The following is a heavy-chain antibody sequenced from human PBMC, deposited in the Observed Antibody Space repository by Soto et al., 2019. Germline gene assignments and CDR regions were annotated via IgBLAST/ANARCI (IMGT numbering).Heavy chain of an antibody. CDR2: IIPILGIA. V-gene: IGHV1-69*02. Sequence: GASVKVSCKASGGTFSSYTISWVRQAPGQGLEWMGRIIPILGIANYAQKFQGRVTITADKSTSTAYMELSSLRSEDTAVYYCATDPSNGRDDAFDIWGQGTMVTVSS. CDR3: ATDPSNGRDDAFDI. J-gene: IGHJ3*02. D-gene: IGHD2-8*01. CDR1: GGTFSSYT.